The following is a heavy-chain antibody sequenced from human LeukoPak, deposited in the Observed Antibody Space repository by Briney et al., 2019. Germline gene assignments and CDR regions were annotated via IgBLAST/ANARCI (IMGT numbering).Heavy chain of an antibody. CDR1: GGSISNYF. CDR3: ARFPGGAEYRHYYCMDV. J-gene: IGHJ6*03. Sequence: PSETLSLTCTVSGGSISNYFWSWIRQPPGKGLECIGFFYYSDITYYNPSLKSRVTISLDTSKNQFSLKLSSVTAADTAVYYCARFPGGAEYRHYYCMDVWGKGTTVTVSS. D-gene: IGHD1-14*01. V-gene: IGHV4-59*01. CDR2: FYYSDIT.